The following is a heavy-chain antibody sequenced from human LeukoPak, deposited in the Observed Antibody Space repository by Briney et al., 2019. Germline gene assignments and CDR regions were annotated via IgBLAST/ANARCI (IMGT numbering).Heavy chain of an antibody. CDR2: IYTSGST. V-gene: IGHV4-61*02. J-gene: IGHJ4*02. CDR3: ARAGKVPAAISYFDY. D-gene: IGHD2-2*02. CDR1: GGSISSGSYY. Sequence: PSETLSLTCTVSGGSISSGSYYWSWIRQPAGKGLERIGRIYTSGSTNYNPSLKSRVTISVDTSKNQFSLKLSSVTAADTAVYYCARAGKVPAAISYFDYWGQGTLVTVSS.